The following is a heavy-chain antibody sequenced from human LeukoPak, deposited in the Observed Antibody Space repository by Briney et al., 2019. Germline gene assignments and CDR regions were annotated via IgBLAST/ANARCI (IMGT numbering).Heavy chain of an antibody. Sequence: ASVKVSCKASGYTFTSNYIHWLRQAPGQGLEWMGLINPIVGRTNYAQKFQGRVTMTRDTSTSTVYMELSSLRSEDTAVYYCARDVISYYYDSSGSPIGSHFDYWGQGTLVTVSS. CDR1: GYTFTSNY. CDR3: ARDVISYYYDSSGSPIGSHFDY. CDR2: INPIVGRT. J-gene: IGHJ4*02. D-gene: IGHD3-22*01. V-gene: IGHV1-46*01.